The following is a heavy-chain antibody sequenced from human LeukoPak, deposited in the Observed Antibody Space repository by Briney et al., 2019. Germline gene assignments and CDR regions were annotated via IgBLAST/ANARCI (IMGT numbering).Heavy chain of an antibody. CDR3: ASCLFSFFYGDYGPGYFDL. V-gene: IGHV4-39*01. CDR1: GFIFSSYA. Sequence: GSLRLSCAASGFIFSSYAMSWIRQPPGKGLEWIGSIYYSGSTYYNPSLKSRVTISVDTSKNQFSLKLSSVTAADTAVYYCASCLFSFFYGDYGPGYFDLWGRGTLVTVSS. D-gene: IGHD4-17*01. J-gene: IGHJ2*01. CDR2: IYYSGST.